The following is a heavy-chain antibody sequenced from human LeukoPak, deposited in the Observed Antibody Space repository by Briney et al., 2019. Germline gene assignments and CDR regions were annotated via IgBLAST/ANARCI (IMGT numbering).Heavy chain of an antibody. D-gene: IGHD6-19*01. V-gene: IGHV3-30-3*01. CDR2: ISYDGSNK. Sequence: TGGSLRLSCAASGFTFSSYAMHWVRQAPGKGLEWVAVISYDGSNKYYADSVKGRFTISRDNSKNTLYLQMNSLRGEDTAVYYCARAGGVAGDENWFDFWGQGTLVTVTS. CDR1: GFTFSSYA. J-gene: IGHJ5*01. CDR3: ARAGGVAGDENWFDF.